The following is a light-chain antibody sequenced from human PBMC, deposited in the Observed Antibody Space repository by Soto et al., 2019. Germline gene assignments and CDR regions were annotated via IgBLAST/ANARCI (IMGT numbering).Light chain of an antibody. V-gene: IGKV3-20*01. CDR1: QSVDSSY. J-gene: IGKJ1*01. CDR2: GAS. CDR3: QQYGRSQGT. Sequence: EVVLTQSPGTLSLSPGERASLSCRASQSVDSSYLAWYQQKPGQPPRVLIYGASIRATGIPDRFSGSGSGTDFTLTISRLEPEDFAVYYCQQYGRSQGTFGQETKVDIK.